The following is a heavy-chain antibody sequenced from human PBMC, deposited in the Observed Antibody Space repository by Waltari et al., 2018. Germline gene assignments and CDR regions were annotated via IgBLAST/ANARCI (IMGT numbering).Heavy chain of an antibody. J-gene: IGHJ4*02. V-gene: IGHV4-34*01. CDR1: GGSFSGYY. CDR2: INHIGST. CDR3: ARSGCSGGSCYTDLDY. Sequence: QVQLQQWGAGLLKPSETLSLTCAVYGGSFSGYYWSWIRQPPGKGLEWIGEINHIGSTNYNPSLKSRVTISVDTSKNQFSLKLSSVTAADTAVYYCARSGCSGGSCYTDLDYWGQGTLVTVSS. D-gene: IGHD2-15*01.